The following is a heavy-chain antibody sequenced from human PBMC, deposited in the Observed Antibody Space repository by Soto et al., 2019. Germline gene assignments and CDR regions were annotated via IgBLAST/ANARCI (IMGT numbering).Heavy chain of an antibody. V-gene: IGHV6-1*01. J-gene: IGHJ5*01. CDR1: GDSGSSSSVT. CDR2: TYYRSKWYN. D-gene: IGHD1-26*01. CDR3: VRLIGNSWLDF. Sequence: SQTLSLTCAISGDSGSSSSVTWNWIRQSPSRGLEWLGRTYYRSKWYNDYAESVKSRITINPDTSKNQFSLHLNSVTPEDTAVYYCVRLIGNSWLDFWGQGTLVT.